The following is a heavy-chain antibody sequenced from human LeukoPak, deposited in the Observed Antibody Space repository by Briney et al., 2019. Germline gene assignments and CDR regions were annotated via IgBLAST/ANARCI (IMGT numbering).Heavy chain of an antibody. CDR1: GGSISSSSYY. Sequence: PSETLSLTCTVSGGSISSSSYYWGWIRQPPGKGLEWIGSIYYSGSTYYNPSLKSRVTISVDTSKNQFSLKLSSVTAADTAVYYCARGGPGALDYWGQGTLVTVSS. V-gene: IGHV4-39*01. CDR2: IYYSGST. D-gene: IGHD7-27*01. J-gene: IGHJ4*02. CDR3: ARGGPGALDY.